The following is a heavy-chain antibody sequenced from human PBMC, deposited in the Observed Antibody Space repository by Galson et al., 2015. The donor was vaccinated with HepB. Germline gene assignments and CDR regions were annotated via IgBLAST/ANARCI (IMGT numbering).Heavy chain of an antibody. Sequence: SLRLSCAVSGFPFSSHSMNWVRQGPGMRLEWVSTITASGDSTWYTDSVKGRFTISRDNSKDTLFLQMNSLRVEDTAVYYCATSPEVCNGHFDHWGQGALVTVSS. V-gene: IGHV3-23*01. CDR1: GFPFSSHS. D-gene: IGHD1-14*01. CDR3: ATSPEVCNGHFDH. CDR2: ITASGDST. J-gene: IGHJ4*02.